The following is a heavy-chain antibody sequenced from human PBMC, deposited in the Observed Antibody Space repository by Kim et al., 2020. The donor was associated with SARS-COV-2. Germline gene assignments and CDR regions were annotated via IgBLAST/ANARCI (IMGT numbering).Heavy chain of an antibody. Sequence: AASGKGRFTISRDSSKNTLYLQMNSLRAEDTAVYYCAKGEYSSSSGPFDYWGQGTLVTVSS. D-gene: IGHD6-6*01. V-gene: IGHV3-23*01. J-gene: IGHJ4*02. CDR3: AKGEYSSSSGPFDY.